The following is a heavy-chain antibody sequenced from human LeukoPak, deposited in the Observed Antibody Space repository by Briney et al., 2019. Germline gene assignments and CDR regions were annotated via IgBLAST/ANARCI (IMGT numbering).Heavy chain of an antibody. CDR2: IYPGDSDT. CDR1: GYSFTSYW. D-gene: IGHD1-26*01. Sequence: GESLKISCKGSGYSFTSYWIGWVRQMPGKGLEWMGIIYPGDSDTRYSPSFQGQVTISADKSISTAYLQWSSLKASDTAMYYCARHFSARGLPSDLDYWGQGTLVTVSS. CDR3: ARHFSARGLPSDLDY. V-gene: IGHV5-51*01. J-gene: IGHJ4*02.